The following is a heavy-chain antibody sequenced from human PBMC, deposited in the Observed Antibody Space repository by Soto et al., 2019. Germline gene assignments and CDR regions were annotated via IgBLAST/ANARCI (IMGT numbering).Heavy chain of an antibody. CDR2: IFDSGTT. D-gene: IGHD7-27*01. J-gene: IGHJ4*02. V-gene: IGHV4-30-4*01. Sequence: PSETLSLTWTVSYGSITSDYCCLSFILQPPWEGLEWIGHIFDSGTTYTNPSLRSQVAISLDTSKNHFSLTLSSVTAADTAVYYCARGPSGDKVHYWGQGALVTVSS. CDR3: ARGPSGDKVHY. CDR1: YGSITSDYCC.